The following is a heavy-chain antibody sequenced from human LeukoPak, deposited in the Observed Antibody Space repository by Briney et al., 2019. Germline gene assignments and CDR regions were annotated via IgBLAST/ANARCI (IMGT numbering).Heavy chain of an antibody. CDR3: ARGMVPLPSSSWYLGLNWFDP. CDR2: INHSGST. Sequence: SETLSLTCAVYGGSFSGYYWSWLRQPPGKGLEWIGEINHSGSTNYNPSLKSRVTISVDTSKNQFSLKLSSVTAADTAVYYCARGMVPLPSSSWYLGLNWFDPWGQGTLVTVSS. V-gene: IGHV4-34*01. D-gene: IGHD6-13*01. J-gene: IGHJ5*02. CDR1: GGSFSGYY.